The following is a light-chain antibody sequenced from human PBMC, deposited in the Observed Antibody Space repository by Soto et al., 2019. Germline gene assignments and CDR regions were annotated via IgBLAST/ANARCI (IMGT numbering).Light chain of an antibody. J-gene: IGKJ1*01. CDR2: DAS. CDR1: QSISSW. V-gene: IGKV1-5*01. CDR3: QHYNSYSEA. Sequence: DIQMTQSPSTLSASVGDRLTITCRASQSISSWLAWYQQKPGKAPKLLIFDASSLESGVPSRFSGSGSGTEFTLTISSLQPDDFATYYCQHYNSYSEAFGQGTKV.